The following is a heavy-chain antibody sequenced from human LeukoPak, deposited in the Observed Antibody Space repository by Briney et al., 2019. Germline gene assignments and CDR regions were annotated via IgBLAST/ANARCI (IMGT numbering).Heavy chain of an antibody. CDR3: AQIQPMFISKPHFDY. D-gene: IGHD3-10*02. J-gene: IGHJ4*01. CDR1: GDSVSSNSAA. Sequence: SQTLSLTCAISGDSVSSNSAAWNWIRQSPSRGLEWLGRTYYRSKWYNDYAVSVKSRITINPDTSKNQFSLQLNSVTAADTAVYYCAQIQPMFISKPHFDYWGHGTLVTVSS. V-gene: IGHV6-1*01. CDR2: TYYRSKWYN.